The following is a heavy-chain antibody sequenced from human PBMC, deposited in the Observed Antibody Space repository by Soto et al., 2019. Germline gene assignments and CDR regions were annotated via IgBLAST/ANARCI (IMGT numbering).Heavy chain of an antibody. J-gene: IGHJ4*02. CDR1: GLNFDDFA. CDR2: ITWNSRVL. D-gene: IGHD3-3*01. CDR3: AKGRYDFWSPYYFDS. V-gene: IGHV3-9*01. Sequence: SLRLSCVVTGLNFDDFAMQWVRQAPGKGREWVSGITWNSRVLAYADSVKGRFTISRDNARNSLYLQMDSLRDEDTALYYCAKGRYDFWSPYYFDSWGQGTLVTVSS.